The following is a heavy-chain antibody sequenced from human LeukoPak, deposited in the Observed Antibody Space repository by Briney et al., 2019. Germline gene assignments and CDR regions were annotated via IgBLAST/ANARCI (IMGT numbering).Heavy chain of an antibody. CDR1: GYAFTSYG. V-gene: IGHV1-18*01. CDR3: ARDGVVDSSGWYAY. J-gene: IGHJ4*02. CDR2: ISAYNGNT. Sequence: ASVKVSCKASGYAFTSYGISWVRQAPGQGLEWMGWISAYNGNTNYAQKLQGRVTMTTDTSTSTAYMELRSLRSDDTAVYYCARDGVVDSSGWYAYWGQGTLVTVSS. D-gene: IGHD6-19*01.